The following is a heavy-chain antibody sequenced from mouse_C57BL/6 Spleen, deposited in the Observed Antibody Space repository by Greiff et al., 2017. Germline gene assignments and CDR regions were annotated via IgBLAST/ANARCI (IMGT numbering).Heavy chain of an antibody. Sequence: QVQLQQPGAELVRPGSSVTLSCKASGYTFTSYWLHWVKQRPIQGLEWIGNIDPSDSETHYNQKFQDKATLTVDKSSSTAYMQLSILTSEDSAVYYCARKGYYGSSYGYFDVWGTGTTVTVAS. D-gene: IGHD1-1*01. V-gene: IGHV1-52*01. CDR2: IDPSDSET. CDR1: GYTFTSYW. J-gene: IGHJ1*03. CDR3: ARKGYYGSSYGYFDV.